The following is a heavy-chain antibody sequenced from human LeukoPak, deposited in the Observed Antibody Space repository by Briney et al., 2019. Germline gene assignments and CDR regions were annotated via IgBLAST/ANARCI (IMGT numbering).Heavy chain of an antibody. CDR2: INHSGST. CDR1: GXSFSGYY. J-gene: IGHJ4*02. D-gene: IGHD3-9*01. V-gene: IGHV4-34*01. CDR3: AILTGYYIGEYYFDY. Sequence: SETLSLTCAVYGXSFSGYYWSWIRQPPGKGQEWIGEINHSGSTNYNPSLKSRVTISVDTSKNQFSLKLSSVTAADTAVYYCAILTGYYIGEYYFDYWGQGTLVTVSS.